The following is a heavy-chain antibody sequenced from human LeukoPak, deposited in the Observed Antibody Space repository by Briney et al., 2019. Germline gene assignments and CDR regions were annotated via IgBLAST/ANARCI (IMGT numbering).Heavy chain of an antibody. V-gene: IGHV3-21*01. CDR1: GFTFSSYS. J-gene: IGHJ5*02. D-gene: IGHD2-2*01. CDR3: ARDYLVVPAAMWWFDP. CDR2: ISSSSSSM. Sequence: KPGGSLRLSCAASGFTFSSYSMSWVRQAPGKGLEWVSSISSSSSSMFYADSVKGRFTISRDNAKNSLYLQMNSLRAEDTALYYCARDYLVVPAAMWWFDPRGQGTLVTVSS.